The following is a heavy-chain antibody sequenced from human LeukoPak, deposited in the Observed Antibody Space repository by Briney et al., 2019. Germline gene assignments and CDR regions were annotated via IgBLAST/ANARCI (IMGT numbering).Heavy chain of an antibody. V-gene: IGHV3-23*01. CDR3: AKDSLTMMQFDY. Sequence: GGSLRLSRAASGFTFSSYAMSWVRQAPGKGLEWVSAISGSGGSTYYADSVKGRFTISRDNSKNTLYLQMNSLRAEDTAVYHCAKDSLTMMQFDYWGQGTLVTVSS. CDR1: GFTFSSYA. CDR2: ISGSGGST. D-gene: IGHD3-22*01. J-gene: IGHJ4*02.